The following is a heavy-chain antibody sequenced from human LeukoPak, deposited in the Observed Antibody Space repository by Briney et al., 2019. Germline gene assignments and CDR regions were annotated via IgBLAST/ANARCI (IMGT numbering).Heavy chain of an antibody. J-gene: IGHJ4*02. Sequence: SETLSLTCNVSGGSISDNDYSWDWIRQPPGKGLEWIGYIYYSGSTNYNPSLKSRVTISVDTSKNQFSLKLSSVTAADTAVYYCARLEQHLYYFDYWGQGTLVTVSS. V-gene: IGHV4-61*05. D-gene: IGHD5-24*01. CDR1: GGSISDNDYS. CDR2: IYYSGST. CDR3: ARLEQHLYYFDY.